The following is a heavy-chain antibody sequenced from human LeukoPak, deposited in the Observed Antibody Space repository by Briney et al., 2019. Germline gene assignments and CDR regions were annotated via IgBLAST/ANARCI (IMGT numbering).Heavy chain of an antibody. V-gene: IGHV4-39*07. CDR2: IYYSGST. J-gene: IGHJ5*02. Sequence: SETLSLTCTVSGGSISSSSYYWGWIRQPPGKGLEWIGSIYYSGSTYYNPSLKSRVTISVDTSKNQFSLELSSVTAADTAVYYCAVVVPAAIGPYNWFDPWGQGTLVTASS. D-gene: IGHD2-2*02. CDR1: GGSISSSSYY. CDR3: AVVVPAAIGPYNWFDP.